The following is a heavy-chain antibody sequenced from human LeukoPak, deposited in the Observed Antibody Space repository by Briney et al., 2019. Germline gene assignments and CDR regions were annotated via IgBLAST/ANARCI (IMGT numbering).Heavy chain of an antibody. J-gene: IGHJ5*02. CDR3: ARYFAGSIGFPGWFDP. V-gene: IGHV4-59*08. CDR1: GASLSTYY. Sequence: SSETLSLTCTVSGASLSTYYWSWIRQPPGKGLEFIGYIFSRGSANYNPSLKTRVTISVDTSKSQFSLKLSSVTAADTAVYYCARYFAGSIGFPGWFDPWGQGTLVTVSS. D-gene: IGHD3-10*01. CDR2: IFSRGSA.